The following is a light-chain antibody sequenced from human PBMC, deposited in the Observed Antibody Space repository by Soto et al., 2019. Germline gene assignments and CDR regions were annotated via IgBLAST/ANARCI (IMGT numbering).Light chain of an antibody. CDR1: SSDVGGYNY. V-gene: IGLV2-14*01. CDR2: EVS. J-gene: IGLJ3*02. Sequence: QSALTQPAFVSGSPGQSITISCTGTSSDVGGYNYVSWYQQHPGKAPKLMIYEVSNRPSGVSNRFSGSKSGNTASLTISGLQAEDEADYYCSSYTTSSTHWVFGGGTKVTVL. CDR3: SSYTTSSTHWV.